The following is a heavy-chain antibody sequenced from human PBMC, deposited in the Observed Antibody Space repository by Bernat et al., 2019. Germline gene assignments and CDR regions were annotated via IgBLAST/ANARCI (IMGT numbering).Heavy chain of an antibody. J-gene: IGHJ4*02. Sequence: QVQLVQSGAEVKKPGAPVRVSCKASGYTFTNHDINWVRLAAGQGLEWMGWMNTDSGRTGYAQKFQGRVTMARDTSIRTAYLEVSSLRAEDTTVYYCARRSSSWHFDYWGQGTLVTVSS. CDR1: GYTFTNHD. CDR3: ARRSSSWHFDY. D-gene: IGHD2-2*01. CDR2: MNTDSGRT. V-gene: IGHV1-8*01.